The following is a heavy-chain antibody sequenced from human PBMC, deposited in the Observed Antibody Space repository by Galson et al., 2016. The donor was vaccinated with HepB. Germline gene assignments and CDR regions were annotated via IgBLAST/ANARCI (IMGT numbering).Heavy chain of an antibody. D-gene: IGHD4-17*01. Sequence: TNYNPSLKSRVTMSVDRSKNQISLNVTSVTAADTAVYYCAGVRNDYGDYFDSWGQGTLVTVSS. J-gene: IGHJ4*02. CDR3: AGVRNDYGDYFDS. V-gene: IGHV4-4*07. CDR2: T.